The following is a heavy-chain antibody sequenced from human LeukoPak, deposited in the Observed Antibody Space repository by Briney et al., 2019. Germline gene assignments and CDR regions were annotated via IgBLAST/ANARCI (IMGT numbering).Heavy chain of an antibody. J-gene: IGHJ6*03. CDR1: GGSISSYY. V-gene: IGHV4-59*01. D-gene: IGHD3-10*01. CDR3: ARVEEGYGSGRRENYYYYYMDV. CDR2: IYYTGST. Sequence: SETLSLTCTVSGGSISSYYWSWIRQPPGKGLEWIGYIYYTGSTNYNPSLKSRVTISVDTSKNQFSLKLSSVTAANTAVYYCARVEEGYGSGRRENYYYYYMDVWGKGTTVTISS.